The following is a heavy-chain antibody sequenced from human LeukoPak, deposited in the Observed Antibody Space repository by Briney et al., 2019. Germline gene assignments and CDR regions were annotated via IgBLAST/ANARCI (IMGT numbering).Heavy chain of an antibody. CDR3: AREGQQLVPPFDY. J-gene: IGHJ4*02. V-gene: IGHV4-61*02. D-gene: IGHD6-6*01. CDR1: GSISSGSYY. Sequence: SETLSLTCTVSGSISSGSYYWSWIRQPAGKGLGWIGRIYVSGSTNYNPSLESRVTISVDTSKNQFSLQLTSLTAADTAVYYCAREGQQLVPPFDYWGQGTLVTVSS. CDR2: IYVSGST.